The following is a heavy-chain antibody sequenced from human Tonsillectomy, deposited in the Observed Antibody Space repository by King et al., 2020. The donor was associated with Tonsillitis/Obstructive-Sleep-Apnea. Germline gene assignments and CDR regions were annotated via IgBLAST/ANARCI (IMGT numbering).Heavy chain of an antibody. CDR2: IYPGDSHT. J-gene: IGHJ3*02. D-gene: IGHD2-15*01. V-gene: IGHV5-51*01. CDR3: ARRVLGYCSGGSWPDAFDI. Sequence: QLVQSGAEVKKPGESLKISCKGSGYSFPTYWIGWVRQMPGKGLEWMGIIYPGDSHTTYSPSFQGQVTISADNSISTAYLQWSSLRASDTAMYYCARRVLGYCSGGSWPDAFDIWGQGTMVTVSS. CDR1: GYSFPTYW.